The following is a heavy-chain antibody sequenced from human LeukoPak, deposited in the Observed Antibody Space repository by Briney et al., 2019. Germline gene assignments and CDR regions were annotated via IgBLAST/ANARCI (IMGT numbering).Heavy chain of an antibody. V-gene: IGHV3-23*01. J-gene: IGHJ4*02. Sequence: GGSLRLSCAASGFTFRSYAMSWVRQAPGKGLEWVSGISGSGGSTYYADSVKGRFTISRDNSKNTLSLQMNSLRAEDTAVYYCVKALDYGSGIGEFDYWGQGSLVTVSS. CDR3: VKALDYGSGIGEFDY. D-gene: IGHD3-10*01. CDR1: GFTFRSYA. CDR2: ISGSGGST.